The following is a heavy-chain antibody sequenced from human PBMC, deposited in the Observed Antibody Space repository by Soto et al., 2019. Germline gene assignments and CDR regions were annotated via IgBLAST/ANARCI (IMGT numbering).Heavy chain of an antibody. Sequence: PGGSLRLSCAASVFTFSTYSMNWVRQAPGKGLEWISSISSTSTYIYYADSLKGRFTISRDNTKNSLYLQINSLRDDDTAVYYCARETAGYTSTSAFDYWGQGDLVTVSS. CDR2: ISSTSTYI. V-gene: IGHV3-21*01. J-gene: IGHJ4*02. CDR3: ARETAGYTSTSAFDY. CDR1: VFTFSTYS. D-gene: IGHD6-13*01.